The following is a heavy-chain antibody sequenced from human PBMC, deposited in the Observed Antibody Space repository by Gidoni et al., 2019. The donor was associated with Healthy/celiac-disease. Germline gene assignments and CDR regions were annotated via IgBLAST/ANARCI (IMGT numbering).Heavy chain of an antibody. Sequence: EVQLLESGGGLVQPGGSLRLSCAASGSTFSSYAMGWVRQAPGKGLEWVSAISGGGGSTYYADSVKGRFTISRDNSKNTLYLQMNSLRAEDTAVYYCAKDHDDAYTHWFDPWGQGTLVTVSS. CDR2: ISGGGGST. CDR1: GSTFSSYA. D-gene: IGHD1-1*01. V-gene: IGHV3-23*01. J-gene: IGHJ5*02. CDR3: AKDHDDAYTHWFDP.